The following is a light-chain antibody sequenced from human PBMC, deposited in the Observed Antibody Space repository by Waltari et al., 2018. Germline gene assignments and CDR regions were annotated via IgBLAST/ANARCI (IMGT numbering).Light chain of an antibody. V-gene: IGKV3-20*01. CDR1: QSVGKY. Sequence: EIVLTQSPGTLSLSPGERATLSCRASQSVGKYLAWYQQRPGQAPRLRIYETDRRATGTPDRFTGSGSGTDFSLTISRLEPEDFAVYYCQKYESLPATFGQGTTVEIK. CDR2: ETD. CDR3: QKYESLPAT. J-gene: IGKJ1*01.